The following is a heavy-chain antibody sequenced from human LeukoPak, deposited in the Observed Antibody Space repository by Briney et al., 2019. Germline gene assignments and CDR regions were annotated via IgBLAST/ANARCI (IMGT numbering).Heavy chain of an antibody. V-gene: IGHV1-69*04. Sequence: SVKVSCEASGGTFSSYAISWVRQAPGQGLEWMGRIIPILGIATSAQKFQGRVTITADKSTSTAYMELSSLRSEHTAVYYCARDRGFDYGGNSGSHYSNGMDVWGQGTTVTVSS. J-gene: IGHJ6*02. CDR2: IIPILGIA. CDR3: ARDRGFDYGGNSGSHYSNGMDV. CDR1: GGTFSSYA. D-gene: IGHD4-23*01.